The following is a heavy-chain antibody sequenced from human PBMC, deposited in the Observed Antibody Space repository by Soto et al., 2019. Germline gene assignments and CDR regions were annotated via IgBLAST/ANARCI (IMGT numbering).Heavy chain of an antibody. V-gene: IGHV2-5*02. J-gene: IGHJ4*02. D-gene: IGHD3-10*01. CDR1: GFSLNTGGVG. Sequence: SGPTLVNPTQTLTLTCTFSGFSLNTGGVGVGWIRQPPGKALEWLALIYWDDDKRYNPSLKSRLTITKDTSKNQVVLSMTNMDPVDTATYYCALLRFGEFHYYFDSWGPGTLVTVSS. CDR3: ALLRFGEFHYYFDS. CDR2: IYWDDDK.